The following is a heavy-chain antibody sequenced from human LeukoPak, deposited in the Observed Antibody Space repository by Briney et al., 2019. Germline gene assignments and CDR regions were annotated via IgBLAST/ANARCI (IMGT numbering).Heavy chain of an antibody. CDR3: ARRRVEATFKYYYYMDV. V-gene: IGHV4-34*01. Sequence: SETLSLTCAVYGGSFSGYYWSWIRQPPGKGLEWIGEINRSGSTNYNPSLKSRVTISVDTSKNQFSLKLSSVTAADTAVYYCARRRVEATFKYYYYMDVWGKGTTVTVSS. CDR2: INRSGST. CDR1: GGSFSGYY. J-gene: IGHJ6*03. D-gene: IGHD1-26*01.